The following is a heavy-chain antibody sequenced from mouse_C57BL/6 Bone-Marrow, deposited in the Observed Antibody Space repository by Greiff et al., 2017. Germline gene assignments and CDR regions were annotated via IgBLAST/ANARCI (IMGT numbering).Heavy chain of an antibody. CDR3: ALITRVVATSGWYFDV. D-gene: IGHD1-1*01. Sequence: VQLQQSVAELVRPGASVKLSCTASGFTIKNTYMHWVKQRPEQGLEWIGRIDPANGNTKYAPKFQGKATITADTSSNTAYLQLSSLTSEDTAIYYCALITRVVATSGWYFDVWGTGTTVTVSS. CDR1: GFTIKNTY. V-gene: IGHV14-3*01. CDR2: IDPANGNT. J-gene: IGHJ1*03.